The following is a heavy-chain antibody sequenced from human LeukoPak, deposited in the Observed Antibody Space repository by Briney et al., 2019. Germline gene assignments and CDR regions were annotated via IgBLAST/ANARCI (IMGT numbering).Heavy chain of an antibody. V-gene: IGHV4-34*01. CDR1: GGSFSGYY. CDR2: INHSGST. Sequence: SETLSLTCAVYGGSFSGYYWSWIRQPPGKGLEWIGEINHSGSTNYNPSLKSRVTISVDTSKNQFSLKLSSVATADTAVYYCARGRRHFDYWGQGTLVTVSS. J-gene: IGHJ4*02. CDR3: ARGRRHFDY.